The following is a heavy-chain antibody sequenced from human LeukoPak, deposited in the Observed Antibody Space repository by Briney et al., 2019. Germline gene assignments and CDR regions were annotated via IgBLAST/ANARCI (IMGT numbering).Heavy chain of an antibody. V-gene: IGHV3-30*18. CDR1: GFTLSSYG. D-gene: IGHD1-26*01. Sequence: GGSLRLSCAASGFTLSSYGMHWVRQAPGKGLEWVAVISYDGSNKYYADSVKGRFTISRDNSKNTLYLQMNSLRAEDTAVYYCAKDLGVGAAFDYWGQGTLVTVSS. CDR2: ISYDGSNK. CDR3: AKDLGVGAAFDY. J-gene: IGHJ4*02.